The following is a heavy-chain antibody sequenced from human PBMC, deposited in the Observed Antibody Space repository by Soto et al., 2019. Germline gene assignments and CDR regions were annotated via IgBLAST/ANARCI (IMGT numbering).Heavy chain of an antibody. CDR2: ISGSGVNA. J-gene: IGHJ2*01. CDR1: GFAFQNHG. CDR3: ARKPHWQYWYFDL. Sequence: EVQLVESGGSVIRPGWSLRLSCAASGFAFQNHGMAWVRQVPGKGLEWVAGISGSGVNAGYADSVKGRFTISRDNGDNSLYLEINNLGVEDTALYHCARKPHWQYWYFDLWGRGTLVTVSS. V-gene: IGHV3-20*01. D-gene: IGHD1-1*01.